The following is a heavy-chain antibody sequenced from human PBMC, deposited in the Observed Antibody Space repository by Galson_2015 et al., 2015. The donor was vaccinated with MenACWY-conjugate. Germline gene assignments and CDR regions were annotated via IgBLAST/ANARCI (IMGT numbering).Heavy chain of an antibody. Sequence: SLRLSCAASGFTFSSHAMSWARQAPGKGLEWVSAISGSGGRTYYADSVKGRFTISRDNSKKMLYLQMNGLRAEDTAVYYCAKDHNHGSGSSLLDMDVWGQGTTVTVSS. J-gene: IGHJ6*02. V-gene: IGHV3-23*01. CDR3: AKDHNHGSGSSLLDMDV. CDR2: ISGSGGRT. D-gene: IGHD3-10*01. CDR1: GFTFSSHA.